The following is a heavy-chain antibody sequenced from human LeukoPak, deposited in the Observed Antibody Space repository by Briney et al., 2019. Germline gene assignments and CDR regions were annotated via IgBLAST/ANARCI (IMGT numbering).Heavy chain of an antibody. CDR3: ARTYSGNFLSDH. V-gene: IGHV1-18*01. Sequence: ALVKVSCKASGYTFTNYGISWVRQAPGQGLEWMGWISVYNGNTNYAQKLQGRVTMTTDTSTSTTYMELRSLRSDDTAVYYCARTYSGNFLSDHWGQGTLVTVSS. D-gene: IGHD1-26*01. J-gene: IGHJ4*02. CDR1: GYTFTNYG. CDR2: ISVYNGNT.